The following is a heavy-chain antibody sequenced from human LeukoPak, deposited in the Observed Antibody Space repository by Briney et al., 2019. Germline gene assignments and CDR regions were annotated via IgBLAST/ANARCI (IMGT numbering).Heavy chain of an antibody. V-gene: IGHV7-4-1*02. Sequence: ASVKVSCKASGYTFTSYAMNWVRQAPGQGLEWMGWINTNTGNPTYAQGFTGRFAFSLDTSVSTAYLQISSLKAEDTAVYYCARIGNPHFYYYMDVWGKGTTVTVSS. J-gene: IGHJ6*03. CDR1: GYTFTSYA. CDR3: ARIGNPHFYYYMDV. CDR2: INTNTGNP.